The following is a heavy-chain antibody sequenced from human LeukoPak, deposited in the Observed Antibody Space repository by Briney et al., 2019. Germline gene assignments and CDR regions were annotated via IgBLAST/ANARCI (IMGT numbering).Heavy chain of an antibody. CDR3: TRPTNKYCSRTSCPRSDAFDI. Sequence: GGSLRLSCAASGFTFSGSAMHWVRQASGEGLEWVGRIRRKANSYATAYAASVKGRFTISRDDSKNTAYLQMTSLKTEDTAVYYCTRPTNKYCSRTSCPRSDAFDIWGQGTMVTVSS. CDR1: GFTFSGSA. V-gene: IGHV3-73*01. J-gene: IGHJ3*02. D-gene: IGHD2-2*01. CDR2: IRRKANSYAT.